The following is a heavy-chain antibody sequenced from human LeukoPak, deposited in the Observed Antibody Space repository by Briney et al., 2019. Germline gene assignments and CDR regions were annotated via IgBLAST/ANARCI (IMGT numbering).Heavy chain of an antibody. J-gene: IGHJ6*02. CDR2: INHSVST. D-gene: IGHD5-12*01. V-gene: IGHV4-34*01. CDR3: ARQGGGIVATIGYYYYYGMDV. CDR1: GGSFSGYY. Sequence: PSETLSLTCDVYGGSFSGYYWSWIRQPPGQWREWIGEINHSVSTNYNPSLKSRVTISVDTSKNQFSLKLSSVTAADTAVYYCARQGGGIVATIGYYYYYGMDVWGQGTTVTVSS.